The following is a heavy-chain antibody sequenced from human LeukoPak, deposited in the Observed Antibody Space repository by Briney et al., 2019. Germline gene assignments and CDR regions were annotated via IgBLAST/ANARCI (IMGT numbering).Heavy chain of an antibody. CDR2: INPNSGGT. CDR3: ARVGYDILTADYYYYYMDV. J-gene: IGHJ6*03. D-gene: IGHD3-9*01. V-gene: IGHV1-2*02. Sequence: ASVKVSCKASGYTFTGYYMHWVRQAPGQGLEWMGWINPNSGGTNYAQKFQGRVTMTRDTSISTAYMELSSLRSEDTAVYYCARVGYDILTADYYYYYMDVWGKGTTVTVSS. CDR1: GYTFTGYY.